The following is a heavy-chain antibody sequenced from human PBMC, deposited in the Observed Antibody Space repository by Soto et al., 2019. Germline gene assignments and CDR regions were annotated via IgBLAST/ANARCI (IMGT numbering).Heavy chain of an antibody. J-gene: IGHJ3*02. CDR1: GGTFSSYA. CDR3: ARDYYVSSGYYSLGGAFDS. V-gene: IGHV1-69*01. D-gene: IGHD3-22*01. CDR2: IIPVFGTA. Sequence: QVQLVQSGAEVKKPGTSVKVSCKASGGTFSSYAISWVRQAPGQGREWMGGIIPVFGTANYAQQFQGRVTITADESTSTAYMERSSLRSEDTPVYYCARDYYVSSGYYSLGGAFDSWGQGTMVTVSS.